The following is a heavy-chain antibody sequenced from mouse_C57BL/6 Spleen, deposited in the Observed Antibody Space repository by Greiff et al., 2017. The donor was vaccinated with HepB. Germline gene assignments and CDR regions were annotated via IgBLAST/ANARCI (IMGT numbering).Heavy chain of an antibody. Sequence: EVQLQQSGAELVRPGASVKLSCTASGFNIKDDYMHWVKQRPEQGLEWIGWIDPENGDTECASKFQGKATITADTSSNTAYLQLSSLTSEDTAVYYCTTRLTGYYFDYWGQGTTLTVSS. CDR2: IDPENGDT. CDR1: GFNIKDDY. CDR3: TTRLTGYYFDY. D-gene: IGHD4-1*01. V-gene: IGHV14-4*01. J-gene: IGHJ2*01.